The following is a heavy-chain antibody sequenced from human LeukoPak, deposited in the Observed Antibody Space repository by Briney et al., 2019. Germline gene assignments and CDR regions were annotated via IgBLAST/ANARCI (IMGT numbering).Heavy chain of an antibody. CDR3: ARDFSGSLDY. V-gene: IGHV3-33*01. Sequence: PGGSLRLSCAASGSNFNTYAIHWVRQAPGKGLDWVALVWYNGNSGYYADSVKGRFSISRDNSKNTVYLQMNSLRADDTAVYYCARDFSGSLDYWGQGTLVTVSS. CDR2: VWYNGNSG. J-gene: IGHJ4*02. D-gene: IGHD3-22*01. CDR1: GSNFNTYA.